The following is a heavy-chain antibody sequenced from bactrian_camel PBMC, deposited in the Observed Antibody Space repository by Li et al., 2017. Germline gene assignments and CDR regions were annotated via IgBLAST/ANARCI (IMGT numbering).Heavy chain of an antibody. CDR1: GAINRC. V-gene: IGHV3S53*01. CDR3: AADTSDSGGYCYYHERYETTFRY. Sequence: HVQLVESGGGSVQAGGSLRLSCEFSGAINRCMGWFRQPPGKEREGVAAFATGGSWSYADSVKDRFMISKDNAKNTLYLQMNSLKPEDTGIYYCAADTSDSGGYCYYHERYETTFRYWGQGTQVTVS. D-gene: IGHD2*01. CDR2: FATGGSW. J-gene: IGHJ6*01.